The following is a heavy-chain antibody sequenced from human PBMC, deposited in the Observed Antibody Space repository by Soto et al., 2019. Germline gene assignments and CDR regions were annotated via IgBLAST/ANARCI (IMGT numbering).Heavy chain of an antibody. CDR3: VGSIGAFWFDP. D-gene: IGHD5-12*01. Sequence: QLQLQESGSGLVKPSQTLSLTCAVSGGSISSGGYSWSWIRQPPGKGLEWIGYIYHSGSTYYNPSLKXRXPXSXHRSKNQFSLKLSSVTAADTAVYYCVGSIGAFWFDPWGQGTLVTVSS. V-gene: IGHV4-30-2*01. J-gene: IGHJ5*02. CDR1: GGSISSGGYS. CDR2: IYHSGST.